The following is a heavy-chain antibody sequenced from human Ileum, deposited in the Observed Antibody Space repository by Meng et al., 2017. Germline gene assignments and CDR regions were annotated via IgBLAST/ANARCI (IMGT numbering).Heavy chain of an antibody. Sequence: QVQFVQSGVEVKKHGASVRISCKASGFTFSNYAIYWVRQAPGQSLEWLGWIHAGSGDTKFSQTFQGRLTFDRDTSADTVYMELSSLTSGDRAVYYCGRGRASFYFDFLGQGTLVTVSS. CDR1: GFTFSNYA. CDR3: GRGRASFYFDF. V-gene: IGHV1-3*01. D-gene: IGHD6-6*01. J-gene: IGHJ4*01. CDR2: IHAGSGDT.